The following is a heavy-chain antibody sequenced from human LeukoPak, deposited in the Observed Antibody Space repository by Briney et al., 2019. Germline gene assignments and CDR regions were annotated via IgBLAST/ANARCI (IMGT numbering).Heavy chain of an antibody. V-gene: IGHV4-39*01. Sequence: SETLSLTCTVSGGSISSSSYYWGWIRQPPGTGLEWIGSIYYSGSTYYNPSLKSRVTISVDTSKNQFSLKLSSVTAADTAVYYCARRRDSSSSTTPPTFDYWGQGTLVTVSS. CDR2: IYYSGST. D-gene: IGHD6-6*01. CDR3: ARRRDSSSSTTPPTFDY. CDR1: GGSISSSSYY. J-gene: IGHJ4*02.